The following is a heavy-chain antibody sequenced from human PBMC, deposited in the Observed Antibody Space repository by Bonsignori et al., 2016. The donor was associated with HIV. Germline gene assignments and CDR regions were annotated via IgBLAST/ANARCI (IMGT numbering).Heavy chain of an antibody. Sequence: RQAPGKGLEWIGYIYYSGSTNYNPSLKSRVTISVDTSKNQFSLKLRSVTPADTAVYYCARGVGMATLFNYWGQGTLVTVSS. D-gene: IGHD5-24*01. V-gene: IGHV4-59*01. J-gene: IGHJ4*02. CDR3: ARGVGMATLFNY. CDR2: IYYSGST.